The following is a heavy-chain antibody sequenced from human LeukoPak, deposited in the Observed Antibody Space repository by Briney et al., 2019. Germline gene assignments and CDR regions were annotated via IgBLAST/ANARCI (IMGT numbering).Heavy chain of an antibody. D-gene: IGHD6-6*01. CDR2: ISSSSSYI. CDR3: ATLASIAHDL. Sequence: GGSLRLSCAASGFTFSIYSMNWVRQSPGKGLEWVSSISSSSSYIYYADSVKGRFTIFSDNAKNSLYLQMNSLRAEDTAVYYCATLASIAHDLWGQGTLVTVSS. CDR1: GFTFSIYS. J-gene: IGHJ5*02. V-gene: IGHV3-21*01.